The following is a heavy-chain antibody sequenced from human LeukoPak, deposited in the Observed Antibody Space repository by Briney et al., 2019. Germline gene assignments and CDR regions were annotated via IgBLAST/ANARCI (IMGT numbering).Heavy chain of an antibody. D-gene: IGHD1-20*01. J-gene: IGHJ4*02. Sequence: ASVNVSCKASGYTFTGYYMHWVRQAPGQGLEWMGRINPNSGGTNYAQKFQGRVTMTRDTSISTAYMELSRLRSDDTAVYYCARERINWNDFDYWGQGTLVTVSS. CDR1: GYTFTGYY. CDR2: INPNSGGT. V-gene: IGHV1-2*06. CDR3: ARERINWNDFDY.